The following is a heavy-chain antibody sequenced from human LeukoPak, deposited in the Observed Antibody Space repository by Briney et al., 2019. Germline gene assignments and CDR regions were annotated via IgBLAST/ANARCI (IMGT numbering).Heavy chain of an antibody. CDR3: AKDREPY. CDR1: GFTFSSYA. CDR2: ISASGGST. V-gene: IGHV3-23*01. J-gene: IGHJ4*02. Sequence: GGSLRLSCAASGFTFSSYAMSWVRQAPGKGLEWVSAISASGGSTYYADSVKGRFTISRDKSKNTLHLQLNSLRVEDTAVYYCAKDREPYWGQGTLVTVSS.